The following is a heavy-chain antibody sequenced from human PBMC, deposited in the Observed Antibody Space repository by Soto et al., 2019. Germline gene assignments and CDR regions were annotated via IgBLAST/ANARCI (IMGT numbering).Heavy chain of an antibody. D-gene: IGHD6-13*01. J-gene: IGHJ4*02. Sequence: PGGFLRLSCAASGFSFSNYWMHWVRQAPGKGLVWVSRIKGDGSETNYADSVKGRFTISRDNAKNTLYLQMNSLRAEDTAVYYCAKDLHIAATDYWGQGTLVTVS. CDR2: IKGDGSET. CDR1: GFSFSNYW. V-gene: IGHV3-74*01. CDR3: AKDLHIAATDY.